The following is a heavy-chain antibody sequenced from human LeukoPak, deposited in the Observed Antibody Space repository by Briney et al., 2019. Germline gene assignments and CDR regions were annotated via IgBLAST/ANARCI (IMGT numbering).Heavy chain of an antibody. CDR3: AELGITMIGGV. D-gene: IGHD3-10*02. Sequence: GESLRLSCAASGFTFSSSEMNWVRQAPGKGLEWVSYISSSGSTIYYADSVKGRFTISRDNAKNSLYLQMNSLRAEDTAVYYCAELGITMIGGVWGKGTMVTVSS. J-gene: IGHJ6*04. CDR1: GFTFSSSE. V-gene: IGHV3-48*03. CDR2: ISSSGSTI.